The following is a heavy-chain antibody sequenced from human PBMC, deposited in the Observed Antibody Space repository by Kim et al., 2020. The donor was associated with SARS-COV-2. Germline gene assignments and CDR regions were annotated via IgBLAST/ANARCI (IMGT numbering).Heavy chain of an antibody. J-gene: IGHJ5*02. CDR1: GGSLSSSATNHY. D-gene: IGHD4-17*01. CDR3: ASSGGVYGDFGWFDP. CDR2: IYYTGIP. Sequence: SETLSLTCTVSGGSLSSSATNHYWVWIRQAPGKGLEWIASIYYTGIPYYNPSLKSRVTISVDTSKNQFSLKMTSVTAADTAVYYCASSGGVYGDFGWFDPWGQGAQVTVSS. V-gene: IGHV4-39*01.